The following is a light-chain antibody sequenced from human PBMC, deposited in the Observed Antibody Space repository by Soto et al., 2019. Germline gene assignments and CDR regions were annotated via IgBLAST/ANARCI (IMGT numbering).Light chain of an antibody. V-gene: IGKV1-5*01. CDR2: DAS. CDR3: QQYNSYQT. J-gene: IGKJ1*01. Sequence: DIQMTQSPSTLSASVGDRVTITCRASQSISTWLAWYQQKPGKAPNLLIFDASTLASGVPSRFRGSGSVTEFTLTINSLQPDDFATYYCQQYNSYQTFGQGTKVEI. CDR1: QSISTW.